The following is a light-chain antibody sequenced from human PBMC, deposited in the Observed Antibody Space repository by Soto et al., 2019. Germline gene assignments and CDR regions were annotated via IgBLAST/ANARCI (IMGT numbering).Light chain of an antibody. J-gene: IGLJ2*01. V-gene: IGLV2-8*01. CDR1: SSDVGGYNY. CDR3: SSYAGSNMGV. CDR2: EVT. Sequence: QSALTQPPSASGSPGQSVTISCTGTSSDVGGYNYVSWYQHHPGKAPKLMIYEVTKRPSGVPDRFSGSKSANTASLTVSGLQPEDEANYYCSSYAGSNMGVFGGGTKVTVL.